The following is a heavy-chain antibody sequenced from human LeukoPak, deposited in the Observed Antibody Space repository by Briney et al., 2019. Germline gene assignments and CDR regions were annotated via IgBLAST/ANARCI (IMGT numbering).Heavy chain of an antibody. V-gene: IGHV4-59*01. CDR1: GGSISSYY. D-gene: IGHD1-1*01. Sequence: PSETLSLTCTVSGGSISSYYWSWIRQPPGKGLEWIGYIHYSGSTNYNPSLKSRVTISVDTSKNQFSLKLSSVTAADTAVYYCARMGTFYFDYWGQGTLVTVSS. CDR2: IHYSGST. J-gene: IGHJ4*02. CDR3: ARMGTFYFDY.